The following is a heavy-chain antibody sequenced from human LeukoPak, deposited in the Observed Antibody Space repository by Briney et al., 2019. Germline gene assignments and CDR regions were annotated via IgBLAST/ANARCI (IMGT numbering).Heavy chain of an antibody. V-gene: IGHV3-23*01. CDR2: ISGSSTTT. D-gene: IGHD1-26*01. J-gene: IGHJ4*02. CDR1: GFTFSSYG. CDR3: AKDTFRRPYSGSQSH. Sequence: GGSLRLSCVASGFTFSSYGMNWVRQAPGKGLEWVSAISGSSTTTYYADSMRGRFTISRDNSKNTLYLQMNSLRAEDTAVYYCAKDTFRRPYSGSQSHWGQGTLVTVSS.